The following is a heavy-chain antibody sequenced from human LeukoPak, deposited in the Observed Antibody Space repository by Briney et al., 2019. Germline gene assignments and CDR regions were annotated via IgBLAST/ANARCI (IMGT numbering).Heavy chain of an antibody. J-gene: IGHJ5*02. V-gene: IGHV4-4*07. CDR3: AKSPSGRGGYNWFDP. D-gene: IGHD3-16*01. CDR1: GGSISGYY. CDR2: VYTSGST. Sequence: SETLSLTCTVSGGSISGYYWSWIRQPAGKGLEWVGRVYTSGSTNYNPSLKSRVTMSIDTSKDQFSLNLSSVTAADTAVYYCAKSPSGRGGYNWFDPWGQGTLVTVSS.